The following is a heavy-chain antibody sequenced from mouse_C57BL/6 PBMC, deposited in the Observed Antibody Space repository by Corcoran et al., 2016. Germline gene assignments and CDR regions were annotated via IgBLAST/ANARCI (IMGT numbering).Heavy chain of an antibody. J-gene: IGHJ3*01. D-gene: IGHD2-4*01. CDR2: INPNNGGT. CDR3: ARIYDYDAWFAY. Sequence: EVQLQQSGPELVKPGASVKISCKASGYTITDYYMNWVKQSHGKSLEWIGDINPNNGGTSYNQKFKGKATLTVDKSSSTAYMELRSLTSEDSAVYYCARIYDYDAWFAYWGQGTLVTVSA. V-gene: IGHV1-26*01. CDR1: GYTITDYY.